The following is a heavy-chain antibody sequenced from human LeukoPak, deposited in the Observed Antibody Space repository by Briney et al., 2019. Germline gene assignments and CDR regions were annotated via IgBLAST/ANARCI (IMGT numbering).Heavy chain of an antibody. CDR1: GFTFSSYA. D-gene: IGHD3-3*01. CDR3: ARDHQYYDFWSGYYFH. Sequence: GGSLRLSCAASGFTFSSYAMHWVRQAPGKGLEWVAVISYDGSNKYYADSVKGRFTISRDNSKNTLYLQMNSLRAEDTAVYYCARDHQYYDFWSGYYFHWGQGTLVTVSS. V-gene: IGHV3-30*04. J-gene: IGHJ4*02. CDR2: ISYDGSNK.